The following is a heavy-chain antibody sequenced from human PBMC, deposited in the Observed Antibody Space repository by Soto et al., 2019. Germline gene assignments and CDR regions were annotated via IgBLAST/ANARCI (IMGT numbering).Heavy chain of an antibody. V-gene: IGHV1-8*01. Sequence: ASVKVSCKASGYTFTTYDINWVRQATGQGLEWMGWMNPNSGNTGYAPKFQGRVTMTRNTSISTAYMELSRLRSEDTAVYYCAGIVQPRYYYGMDVWGQGTTVTVSS. D-gene: IGHD1-26*01. CDR3: AGIVQPRYYYGMDV. J-gene: IGHJ6*02. CDR1: GYTFTTYD. CDR2: MNPNSGNT.